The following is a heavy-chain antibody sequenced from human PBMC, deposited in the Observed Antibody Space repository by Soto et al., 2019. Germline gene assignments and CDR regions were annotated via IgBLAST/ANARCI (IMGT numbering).Heavy chain of an antibody. D-gene: IGHD6-13*01. CDR1: GGSISSGGYY. J-gene: IGHJ4*02. V-gene: IGHV4-31*03. CDR3: ARDRRRGSSLDYFDY. CDR2: IYYSGST. Sequence: QVQLQEAGPGLVKPSQTLSLTCTVSGGSISSGGYYWSWLRQHPGKGLEWLGYIYYSGSTYYNPSLKGRVTISVDTSKNQCSLKLSSVTAADTAVYYCARDRRRGSSLDYFDYWGKGTLVTVSS.